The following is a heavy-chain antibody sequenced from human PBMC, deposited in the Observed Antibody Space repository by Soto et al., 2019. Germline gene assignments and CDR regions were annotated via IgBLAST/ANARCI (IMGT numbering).Heavy chain of an antibody. D-gene: IGHD3-22*01. CDR3: AKVSTHYYDSSGSRYYYYYGMDV. J-gene: IGHJ6*02. Sequence: GSLRLSCAASGFTFSSYATSWVRQAPGKGLEWVSAISGSGGSTYYADSVKGRFTISRDNSKNTLYLQMNSLRAEDTAVYYCAKVSTHYYDSSGSRYYYYYGMDVWGQGTTVTVSS. CDR1: GFTFSSYA. V-gene: IGHV3-23*01. CDR2: ISGSGGST.